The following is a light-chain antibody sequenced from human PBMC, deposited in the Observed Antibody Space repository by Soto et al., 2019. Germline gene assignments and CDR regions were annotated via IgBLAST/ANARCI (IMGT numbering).Light chain of an antibody. J-gene: IGKJ5*01. V-gene: IGKV1-39*01. Sequence: DIQMTQSPSSLSAAIGDRVTITCLASQSIKNYLNWYQHKPGAAPKLLIFGASNLESGVPSRFSGSGSGTEFTLSISSLQPEDFATYYCQQGYSTTPINFGQGTRLEIK. CDR3: QQGYSTTPIN. CDR2: GAS. CDR1: QSIKNY.